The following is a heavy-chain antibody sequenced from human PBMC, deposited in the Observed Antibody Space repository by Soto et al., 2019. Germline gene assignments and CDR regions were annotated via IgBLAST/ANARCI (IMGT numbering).Heavy chain of an antibody. CDR3: ARRIKETTLTTDY. V-gene: IGHV4-34*01. D-gene: IGHD4-17*01. J-gene: IGHJ4*02. CDR1: GGSFSGYY. CDR2: INHSGST. Sequence: QVQLQQWGAGLLKPSETLSLTCAVSGGSFSGYYWIWIRQPPGKGLEWIGEINHSGSTNYNPSLKSRVTISVDTSKNQFSLKLSSVTAADTAVYYCARRIKETTLTTDYWGQGTLVTVSS.